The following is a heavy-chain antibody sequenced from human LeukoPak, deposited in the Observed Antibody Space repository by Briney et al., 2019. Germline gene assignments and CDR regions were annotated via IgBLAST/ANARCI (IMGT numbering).Heavy chain of an antibody. CDR3: ARGQRFYYYYGMDV. J-gene: IGHJ6*02. V-gene: IGHV4-34*01. Sequence: SETLSLTCAVYGGSFSGYYWSWIRQPPVKGLEWIGEINHSGSTNYNPSLKSRVTISVDTSKNQFSLKLSSVTAADTAVYYCARGQRFYYYYGMDVWGQGTTVTVSS. CDR1: GGSFSGYY. CDR2: INHSGST.